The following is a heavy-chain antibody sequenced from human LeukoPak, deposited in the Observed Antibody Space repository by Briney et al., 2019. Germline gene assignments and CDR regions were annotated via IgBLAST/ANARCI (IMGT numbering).Heavy chain of an antibody. D-gene: IGHD3-10*01. J-gene: IGHJ4*02. Sequence: GGSLRLSCAASGFTFNDFGMHWVRQAPGKGLEWVALIQPDGNDKYYTKSVKGRFTVSRDNSKNTLYLQMNSLRAEDTAVYYCAKSAYGSGSYYFDYWGQGTLVTVSS. CDR1: GFTFNDFG. V-gene: IGHV3-30*02. CDR3: AKSAYGSGSYYFDY. CDR2: IQPDGNDK.